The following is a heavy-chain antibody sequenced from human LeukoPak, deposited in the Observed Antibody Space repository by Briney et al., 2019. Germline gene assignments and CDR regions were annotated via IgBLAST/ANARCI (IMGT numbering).Heavy chain of an antibody. Sequence: GGSLRLSCAASGFTFSSYAMSWVRQPPGKGLEGVSAISGSGGSTYYADSVKGRFTISRDNSKNTLYLQMNSLRAEDTAVYYCAKEEYSSGWYDYWGQGTLVTVSS. V-gene: IGHV3-23*01. J-gene: IGHJ4*02. CDR2: ISGSGGST. D-gene: IGHD6-19*01. CDR3: AKEEYSSGWYDY. CDR1: GFTFSSYA.